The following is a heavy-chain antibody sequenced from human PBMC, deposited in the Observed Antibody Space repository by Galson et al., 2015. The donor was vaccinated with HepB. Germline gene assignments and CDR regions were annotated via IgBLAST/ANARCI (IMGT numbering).Heavy chain of an antibody. CDR3: ARECIVGATGWFDP. D-gene: IGHD1-26*01. CDR1: GSTFTSYY. CDR2: INPSGGST. Sequence: SLKVSCQASGSTFTSYYMHWVRQAPGQGLEWMGIINPSGGSTSYAQKLQGRVTMTRDTSTSTVYMELSSLRSEDTAVYYCARECIVGATGWFDPWGQGTLVTVSS. V-gene: IGHV1-46*04. J-gene: IGHJ5*02.